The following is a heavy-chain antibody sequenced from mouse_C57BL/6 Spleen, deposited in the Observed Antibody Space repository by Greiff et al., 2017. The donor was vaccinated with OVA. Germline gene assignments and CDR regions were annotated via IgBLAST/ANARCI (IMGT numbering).Heavy chain of an antibody. Sequence: QVQLQQSGAELVRPGASVTLSCKASGYTFTDYEMHWVKQTPVHGLEWIGAIDPETGGTAYNQKFKGKAILTADKSSSTAYMELRSLTSADSAVYYCTVGAYYSNYWFAYWGQGTLVTVSA. V-gene: IGHV1-15*01. CDR1: GYTFTDYE. CDR2: IDPETGGT. CDR3: TVGAYYSNYWFAY. D-gene: IGHD2-5*01. J-gene: IGHJ3*01.